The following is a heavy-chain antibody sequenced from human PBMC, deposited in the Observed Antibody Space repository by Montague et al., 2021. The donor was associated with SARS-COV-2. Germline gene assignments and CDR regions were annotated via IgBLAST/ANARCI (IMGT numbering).Heavy chain of an antibody. D-gene: IGHD4-17*01. V-gene: IGHV4-59*02. CDR1: GSSVRSYF. J-gene: IGHJ4*02. Sequence: SETLSLTCIVSGSSVRSYFWSWIRQPPGKGLEWIGNIYDSGSTNYNPSLKSRVTISVDTSKNRFSLKLSAVTAADTAVYYCARENTVTTFGGPYYIDSWGQGTLVTVSA. CDR2: IYDSGST. CDR3: ARENTVTTFGGPYYIDS.